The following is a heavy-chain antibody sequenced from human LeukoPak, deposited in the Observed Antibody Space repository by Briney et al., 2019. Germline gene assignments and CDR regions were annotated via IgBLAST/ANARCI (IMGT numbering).Heavy chain of an antibody. J-gene: IGHJ5*02. CDR1: GFTFSSYG. CDR2: IWYDGNNK. V-gene: IGHV3-33*01. Sequence: GGSLRLSCAASGFTFSSYGMHWVRQAPGKGLEWVALIWYDGNNKYYADSVKGRFTISRDNSKNTLYLQMNSLRAEDTAVYYCARDGGYCSSTSCYEGHWFDPWGQGTLVTVSS. D-gene: IGHD2-2*01. CDR3: ARDGGYCSSTSCYEGHWFDP.